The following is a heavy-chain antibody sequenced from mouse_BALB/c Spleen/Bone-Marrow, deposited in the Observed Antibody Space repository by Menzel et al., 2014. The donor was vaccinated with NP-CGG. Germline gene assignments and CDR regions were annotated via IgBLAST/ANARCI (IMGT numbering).Heavy chain of an antibody. J-gene: IGHJ4*01. CDR3: ARSTTATDYAMDY. V-gene: IGHV14-1*02. CDR1: GFNIKDYY. D-gene: IGHD1-2*01. Sequence: EVQLQQSGAELVRPGALVKLSCKASGFNIKDYYMHWVKQRPEQGLEWIGWIDPENGNTIYDPKFQGKASITADTSSNTAYLQPSSLTSEDTAVYYCARSTTATDYAMDYWGQGTSVTVSS. CDR2: IDPENGNT.